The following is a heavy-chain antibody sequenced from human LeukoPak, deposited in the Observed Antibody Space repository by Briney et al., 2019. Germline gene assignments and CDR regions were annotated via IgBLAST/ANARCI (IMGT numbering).Heavy chain of an antibody. Sequence: SETLSLTCTVSGGSISGSSYYWEWIRQTPGKGLEWVASIYYSGSTYYNPSLKSRVTISVDTSKNQFSLKLSSVTAADTAVYYCARVVVGATLPDYWGQGTLVTVSS. D-gene: IGHD1-26*01. CDR3: ARVVVGATLPDY. CDR2: IYYSGST. J-gene: IGHJ4*02. V-gene: IGHV4-39*01. CDR1: GGSISGSSYY.